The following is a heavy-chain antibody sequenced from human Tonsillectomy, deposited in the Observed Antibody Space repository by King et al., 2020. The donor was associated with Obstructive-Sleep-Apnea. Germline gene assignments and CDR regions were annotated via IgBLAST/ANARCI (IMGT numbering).Heavy chain of an antibody. D-gene: IGHD6-13*01. J-gene: IGHJ5*02. CDR3: ARTPIAATNSHA. CDR2: IYYSGST. V-gene: IGHV4-39*07. CDR1: GGSITASSYY. Sequence: QLQESGPGLVKPSETLSLTCTVSGGSITASSYYWGWVRQPPGKGLEWIGSIYYSGSTYYNPSLKSRVTISVETSKNQFSLKLTPVTAADTAVYYCARTPIAATNSHAWGQGTLVTVSS.